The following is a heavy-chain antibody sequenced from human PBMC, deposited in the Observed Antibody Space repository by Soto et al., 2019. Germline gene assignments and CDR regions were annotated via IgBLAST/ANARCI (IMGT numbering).Heavy chain of an antibody. CDR3: ARDPGYDFWSGYYITAFDI. D-gene: IGHD3-3*01. Sequence: GASMKVSCKASGYTFTGYHMHWGRQAPGQRLGWMGWINPNSGGTNYAQKFQGWVTMTRDTSISTAYMELSRLRSDDTAVYYCARDPGYDFWSGYYITAFDIWGQGTMVPVS. V-gene: IGHV1-2*04. J-gene: IGHJ3*02. CDR2: INPNSGGT. CDR1: GYTFTGYH.